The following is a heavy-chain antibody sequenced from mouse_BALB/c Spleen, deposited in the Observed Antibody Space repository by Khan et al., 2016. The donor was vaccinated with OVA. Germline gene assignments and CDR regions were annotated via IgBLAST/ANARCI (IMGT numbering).Heavy chain of an antibody. J-gene: IGHJ2*01. D-gene: IGHD2-3*01. Sequence: QVQLQQSGPELVRPGVSVKLSCQGSGYTFTDYAMHWVKQSHAKSLEWIGLISTYSGNTNYKQKFKGKATMTVDKSSSTAYMELARLTSEDSASYYCTRPAYDGYYDYWGQGTTLTVSS. V-gene: IGHV1S137*01. CDR3: TRPAYDGYYDY. CDR2: ISTYSGNT. CDR1: GYTFTDYA.